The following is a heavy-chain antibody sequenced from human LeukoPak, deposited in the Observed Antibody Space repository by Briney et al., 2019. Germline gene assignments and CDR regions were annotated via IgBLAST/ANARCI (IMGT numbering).Heavy chain of an antibody. D-gene: IGHD3-22*01. CDR1: GFTFSSYA. CDR2: ISGSGGNT. J-gene: IGHJ4*02. V-gene: IGHV3-23*01. Sequence: GGSLRLSCAASGFTFSSYAMSWVRQSPGKGLESISAISGSGGNTYSADSVKGRCTISRDNSLQTLFLHMNSLRAEDTAVYYCARGMSATSGYLELEYWGQGALVTVST. CDR3: ARGMSATSGYLELEY.